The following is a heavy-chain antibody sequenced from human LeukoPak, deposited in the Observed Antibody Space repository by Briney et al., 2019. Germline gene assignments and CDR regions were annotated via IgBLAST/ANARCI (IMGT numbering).Heavy chain of an antibody. Sequence: QPGRSLRVSCAASGFSFRDFGMHWVRQAPGKGLEWLAIIWYDGSIKYYADSVKGRFTISRDNSKNTLYLQMNSLRAEDTAVYYCAKDTGRDWGQGTLVTVSS. D-gene: IGHD2-8*02. CDR2: IWYDGSIK. CDR3: AKDTGRD. V-gene: IGHV3-33*06. CDR1: GFSFRDFG. J-gene: IGHJ4*02.